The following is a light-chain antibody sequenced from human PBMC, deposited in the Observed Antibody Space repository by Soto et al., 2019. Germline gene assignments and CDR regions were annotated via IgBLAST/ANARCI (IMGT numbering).Light chain of an antibody. CDR3: QSYDSSLSGWV. Sequence: QSVLTQPPSVSGAPGQRVTISCTGSSSNIGAGYDVHWYQQLPGTAPKLLLFGNNNRPSGVPDRFSGSKSVTSASLAITGLQAEDEADYYCQSYDSSLSGWVFGGGTKLTVL. CDR1: SSNIGAGYD. V-gene: IGLV1-40*01. CDR2: GNN. J-gene: IGLJ3*02.